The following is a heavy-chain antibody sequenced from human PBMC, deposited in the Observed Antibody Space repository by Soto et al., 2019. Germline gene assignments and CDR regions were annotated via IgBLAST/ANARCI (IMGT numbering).Heavy chain of an antibody. CDR2: IWHDGSNQ. CDR3: ARERGQIDY. V-gene: IGHV3-33*01. CDR1: GFTFSSYG. J-gene: IGHJ4*02. Sequence: QVQLVESGGGVVQPGRSPRLSCAASGFTFSSYGMQWVRRAPGKGLEWVAVIWHDGSNQYYADSVKGRFTISRDNSNNILYLQLNSLRAEDTAVYYCARERGQIDYWGQGTLVTVSS.